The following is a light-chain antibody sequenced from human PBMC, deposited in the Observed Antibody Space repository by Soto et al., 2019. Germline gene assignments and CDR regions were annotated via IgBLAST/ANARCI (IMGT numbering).Light chain of an antibody. J-gene: IGKJ3*01. CDR2: GAS. Sequence: EIMMTQSPFTLSFSPVEIATLSCRASQSVNSNLAWYQQKPGQAPRLLIYGASTRATGIPASFIGNGSGTEFTLTASSLQPEDFAVYYCQQYNNWPFTFGPGTKVDIK. V-gene: IGKV3-15*01. CDR1: QSVNSN. CDR3: QQYNNWPFT.